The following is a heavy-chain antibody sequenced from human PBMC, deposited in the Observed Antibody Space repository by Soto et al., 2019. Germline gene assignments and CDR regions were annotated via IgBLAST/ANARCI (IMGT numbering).Heavy chain of an antibody. D-gene: IGHD3-16*02. Sequence: QGQLGESGGGLAKPGGSLRLSCAASGFTFSDYYMSWIRQAPGKGLEWVSYISSSGTTIYYADSVKGRFTISRDNARNSLFLQRNSLGAEDTAVYYCAKGYVWGSYRPSMDVWGHGTTVTVSS. CDR2: ISSSGTTI. CDR3: AKGYVWGSYRPSMDV. V-gene: IGHV3-11*01. CDR1: GFTFSDYY. J-gene: IGHJ6*02.